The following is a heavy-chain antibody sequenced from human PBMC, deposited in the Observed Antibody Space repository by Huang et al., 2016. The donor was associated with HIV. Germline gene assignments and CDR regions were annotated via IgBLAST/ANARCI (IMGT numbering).Heavy chain of an antibody. J-gene: IGHJ4*02. CDR1: GYGFGSYW. Sequence: EVLLVQSGAELKEPGESLKISCKASGYGFGSYWIGWVRQKPGKGLAWMWIIYPRDAENKDSPSCDGQVTISADKATRTAYLQWESLKAPDTAIYFCARQVDGFRSHFDFWGQGTLVSVSS. D-gene: IGHD5-18*01. V-gene: IGHV5-51*01. CDR2: IYPRDAEN. CDR3: ARQVDGFRSHFDF.